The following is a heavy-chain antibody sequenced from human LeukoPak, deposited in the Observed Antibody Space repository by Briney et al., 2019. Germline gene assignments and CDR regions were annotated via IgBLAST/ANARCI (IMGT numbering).Heavy chain of an antibody. D-gene: IGHD3-10*01. J-gene: IGHJ4*02. V-gene: IGHV2-70*11. CDR1: GFSLSTGAMC. Sequence: SGPTLVKPTQTLTLTCTLSGFSLSTGAMCVSWIRQPPGKALEWLARIDWDDDKYYSRSLKTRLTISKDTSKNQVVLTMTNMDPVDTATYYCARESYGSGSYPVDYWGQGTLVTVSS. CDR2: IDWDDDK. CDR3: ARESYGSGSYPVDY.